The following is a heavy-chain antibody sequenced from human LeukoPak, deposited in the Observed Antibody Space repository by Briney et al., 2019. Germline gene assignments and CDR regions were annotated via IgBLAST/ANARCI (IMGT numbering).Heavy chain of an antibody. D-gene: IGHD3-22*01. V-gene: IGHV3-64D*06. CDR3: VKTGAYYYDSSGYYYDY. J-gene: IGHJ4*02. Sequence: PGGSLRLSCSASGFTFSSYAMHWVRQAPGKGLEYVSAISSNGGSTYYADSVKGRFTISRDNSKNTLYLQMSSLRAEDTAVYYCVKTGAYYYDSSGYYYDYWGQGTLVTVSS. CDR1: GFTFSSYA. CDR2: ISSNGGST.